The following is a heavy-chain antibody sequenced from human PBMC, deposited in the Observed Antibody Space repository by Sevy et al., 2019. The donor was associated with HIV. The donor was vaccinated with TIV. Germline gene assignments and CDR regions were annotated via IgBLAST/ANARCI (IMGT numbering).Heavy chain of an antibody. CDR1: GFTFSSYA. V-gene: IGHV3-30*04. J-gene: IGHJ4*02. Sequence: GGSLRLSCAASGFTFSSYAMHWVRQAPGKGLEWVAVISYDGSNKYYADSVKGQFTISRDNSKNTLYLQMNSLRAEDTAVYYCARVGYCSSTSCRLGYFDYWGQGTLVTVSS. CDR3: ARVGYCSSTSCRLGYFDY. CDR2: ISYDGSNK. D-gene: IGHD2-2*03.